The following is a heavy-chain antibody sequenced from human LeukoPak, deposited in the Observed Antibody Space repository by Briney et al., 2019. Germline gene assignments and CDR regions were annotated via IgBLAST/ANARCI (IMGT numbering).Heavy chain of an antibody. V-gene: IGHV4-61*02. Sequence: PSETLSLTCTVSGGSISSGNYYWSWIRQPAGKGLEWIGRIQTSGSTNYNPSLKSRVTISVDTSKNQFSLKLSSVTAADTAVYYCARLGGQQRLFQKGVCWFDPWGQGTLVTVSS. D-gene: IGHD6-25*01. J-gene: IGHJ5*02. CDR1: GGSISSGNYY. CDR2: IQTSGST. CDR3: ARLGGQQRLFQKGVCWFDP.